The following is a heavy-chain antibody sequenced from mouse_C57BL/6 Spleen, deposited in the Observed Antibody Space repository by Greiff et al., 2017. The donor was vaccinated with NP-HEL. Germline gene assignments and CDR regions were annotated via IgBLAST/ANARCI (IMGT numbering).Heavy chain of an antibody. CDR3: TRKSDYYGSSYYAMDY. Sequence: QVQLQQSGAELVRPGASVTLSCKASGYTFTDYEMHWVKQTPVHGLEWIGAIDPETGGTAYNQKFKGKAILTADKSSSTAYMELRSLTSEDSAVYYCTRKSDYYGSSYYAMDYWGQGTSVTVSS. J-gene: IGHJ4*01. D-gene: IGHD1-1*01. CDR1: GYTFTDYE. CDR2: IDPETGGT. V-gene: IGHV1-15*01.